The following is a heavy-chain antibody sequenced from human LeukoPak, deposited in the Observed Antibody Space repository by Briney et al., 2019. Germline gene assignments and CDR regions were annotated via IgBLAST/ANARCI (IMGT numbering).Heavy chain of an antibody. Sequence: SGGSLRLSCAASGFTFSSYAMHWVRQAPGKGLEWVAVISYDGSNKYYADSVKGRFTISRDNSKNTLYLQMNSLRAEDTAVYYCVRDVDSFPAAGFEGFGYWGQGTLVTVSS. CDR2: ISYDGSNK. CDR1: GFTFSSYA. J-gene: IGHJ4*02. CDR3: VRDVDSFPAAGFEGFGY. V-gene: IGHV3-30-3*01. D-gene: IGHD2-2*01.